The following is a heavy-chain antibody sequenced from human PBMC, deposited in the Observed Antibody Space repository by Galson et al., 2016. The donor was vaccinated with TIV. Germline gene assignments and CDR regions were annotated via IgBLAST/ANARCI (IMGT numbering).Heavy chain of an antibody. J-gene: IGHJ6*02. Sequence: SVKVSCKASGYTFTNYIMHWVRQAPGQGLEWMGGIIPLFGEAHYAQKFQGRVTISADESTSTVYMELSGLRSGDTAMYYCAKCRNTAMDTYYYYYGLDVWGQGTTVTVSS. CDR2: IIPLFGEA. D-gene: IGHD5-18*01. V-gene: IGHV1-69*13. CDR3: AKCRNTAMDTYYYYYGLDV. CDR1: GYTFTNYI.